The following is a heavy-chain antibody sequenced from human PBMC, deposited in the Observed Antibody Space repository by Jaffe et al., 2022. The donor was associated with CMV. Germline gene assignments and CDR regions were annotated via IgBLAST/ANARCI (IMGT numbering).Heavy chain of an antibody. J-gene: IGHJ4*02. CDR2: MFYSGSA. CDR3: ARRGLPLGLYYFDF. CDR1: NGSIRSYY. Sequence: QVQLQESGPGLVKPSETLSLTCTVSNGSIRSYYWSWIRQPPGKGLEWIGYMFYSGSANYNPSLKSRVNISVDTSKNQFSLKLRSVTAADTAVYYCARRGLPLGLYYFDFWGQGTLVTVSS. V-gene: IGHV4-59*08. D-gene: IGHD7-27*01.